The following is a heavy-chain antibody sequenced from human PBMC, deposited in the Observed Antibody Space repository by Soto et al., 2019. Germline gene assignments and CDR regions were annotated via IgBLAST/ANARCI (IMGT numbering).Heavy chain of an antibody. CDR2: IKSNTDGGTT. J-gene: IGHJ6*03. Sequence: EVQLVETGGGLVKPGGSLRLSCAASVFTFSNAWMSWVRQAPGKGLEWDGRIKSNTDGGTTDYAAPVKVRFTISRDDSKTTLYLQMNSLKTEDTAVYYCTTEPHLLAASGYDVNYYYTDVCGKGATVTVSS. CDR3: TTEPHLLAASGYDVNYYYTDV. V-gene: IGHV3-15*01. CDR1: VFTFSNAW. D-gene: IGHD5-12*01.